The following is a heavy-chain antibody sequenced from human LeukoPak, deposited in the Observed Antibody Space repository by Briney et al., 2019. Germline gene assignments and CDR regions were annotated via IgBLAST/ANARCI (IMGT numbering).Heavy chain of an antibody. CDR3: ARRMKYTAVAFDT. Sequence: SETLSLTCTVSGGSISSYYWSWIRQPPGKGLEWIGYIYYSGSTNYNPSLKSRVTISVDTSKNQFSLKLSSVTAADTAVYYCARRMKYTAVAFDTWGQGTMVTVSS. J-gene: IGHJ3*02. CDR2: IYYSGST. V-gene: IGHV4-59*01. CDR1: GGSISSYY. D-gene: IGHD2-15*01.